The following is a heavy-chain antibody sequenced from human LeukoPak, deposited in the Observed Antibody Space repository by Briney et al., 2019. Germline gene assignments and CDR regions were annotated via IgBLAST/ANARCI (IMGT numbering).Heavy chain of an antibody. D-gene: IGHD2-15*01. CDR1: GYSISSGYY. Sequence: SETLSLTCTVSGYSISSGYYWGWIRQPPGKGLEWIGSIYHSGSTYYNPSLKSRVTISVDTSKNQFSLKLSSVTAADTAVYYCARRGSNYYYYMDVWGKGTTVTVSS. J-gene: IGHJ6*03. CDR3: ARRGSNYYYYMDV. CDR2: IYHSGST. V-gene: IGHV4-38-2*02.